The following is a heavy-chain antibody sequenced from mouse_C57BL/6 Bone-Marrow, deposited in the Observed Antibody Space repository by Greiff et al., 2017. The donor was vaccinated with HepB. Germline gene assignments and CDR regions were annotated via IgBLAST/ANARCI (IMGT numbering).Heavy chain of an antibody. CDR3: ARVRLRRDWYFDV. CDR1: GYTFTSYG. V-gene: IGHV1-81*01. CDR2: IYPRSGNT. D-gene: IGHD2-4*01. J-gene: IGHJ1*03. Sequence: VQLQQSGAELARPGASVKLSCKASGYTFTSYGISWVKQRTGQGLEWIGEIYPRSGNTYYNEKFKGKATLTADKSSSPAYMELRSLTSEDSAVYFCARVRLRRDWYFDVWGTGTTVTVSS.